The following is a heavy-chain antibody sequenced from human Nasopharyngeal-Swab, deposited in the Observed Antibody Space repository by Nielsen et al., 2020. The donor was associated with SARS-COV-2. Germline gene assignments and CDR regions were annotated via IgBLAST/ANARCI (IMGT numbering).Heavy chain of an antibody. J-gene: IGHJ6*02. CDR3: ARGGVVPAAIRYYYYGMDV. V-gene: IGHV3-15*01. D-gene: IGHD2-2*02. CDR1: GFTFSNAW. CDR2: IKSKTDGGTT. Sequence: GGSLRLSCAASGFTFSNAWMSWVRQAPGKGLEWVGRIKSKTDGGTTDYAAPVKGRFTISRDDSKHTLYLQMNSLKTEDTAVYYCARGGVVPAAIRYYYYGMDVWGQGTTVTVSS.